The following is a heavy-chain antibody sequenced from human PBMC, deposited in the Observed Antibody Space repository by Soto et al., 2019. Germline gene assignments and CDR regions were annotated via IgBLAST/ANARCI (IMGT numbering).Heavy chain of an antibody. J-gene: IGHJ4*02. CDR1: GFTFSSYG. Sequence: QVQLVESGGGVVQPGRSLRLSCAASGFTFSSYGMHWVRQAPGKGLEWVAVISYDGSNKYYADSVKGRFTISRDNSKNTLYLQMNSLRAEDTAVYYCAKSHTGYSNGWYDFDYWGQGTLVTVSS. D-gene: IGHD6-19*01. V-gene: IGHV3-30*18. CDR2: ISYDGSNK. CDR3: AKSHTGYSNGWYDFDY.